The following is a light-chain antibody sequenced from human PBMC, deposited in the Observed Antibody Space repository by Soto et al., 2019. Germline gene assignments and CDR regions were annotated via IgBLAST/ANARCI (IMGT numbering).Light chain of an antibody. Sequence: EVVLTQSPVTLSLSPGERATLSCRASQSFRGLLAWYQQKSGQAPRLLIYDAYNRATGIPPRFSGSGSGTDFTLTISSLEPEDSAVYYCQQRHMWPITFGQGTRLEIK. J-gene: IGKJ5*01. V-gene: IGKV3-11*01. CDR1: QSFRGL. CDR2: DAY. CDR3: QQRHMWPIT.